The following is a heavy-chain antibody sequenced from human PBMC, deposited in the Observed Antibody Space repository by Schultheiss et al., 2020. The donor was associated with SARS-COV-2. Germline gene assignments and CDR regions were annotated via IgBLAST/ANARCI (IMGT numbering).Heavy chain of an antibody. Sequence: SETLSLTCTVSGGSISSYYWSWIRQPPGKGLEWIGYIYYSGSTNYNPSLKSRVTISVDTSKNQFSLKLSSVTAADTAVYYCARDLGGPGWTPHGMDVWGQGTTVTVSS. CDR2: IYYSGST. J-gene: IGHJ6*02. D-gene: IGHD6-19*01. CDR3: ARDLGGPGWTPHGMDV. CDR1: GGSISSYY. V-gene: IGHV4-59*12.